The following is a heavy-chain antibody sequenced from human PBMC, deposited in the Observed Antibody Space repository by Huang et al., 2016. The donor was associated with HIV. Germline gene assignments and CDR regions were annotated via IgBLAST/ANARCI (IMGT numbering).Heavy chain of an antibody. D-gene: IGHD3-9*01. CDR2: INVDKGNT. V-gene: IGHV1-3*01. CDR3: ARDPGDILTGYSLGSYYMDV. CDR1: GYTFSQYA. Sequence: QVQLVQSGAEVKKPGASVKVSCKASGYTFSQYAITWVRQAPGQRLECLGWINVDKGNTKYSQKCQGRVTITRDTSASTAYMELNSLGSEDTGVYYCARDPGDILTGYSLGSYYMDVWGKGTTVTVSS. J-gene: IGHJ6*03.